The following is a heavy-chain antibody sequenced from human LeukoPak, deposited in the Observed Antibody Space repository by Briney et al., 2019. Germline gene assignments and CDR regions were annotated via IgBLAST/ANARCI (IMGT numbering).Heavy chain of an antibody. D-gene: IGHD1-26*01. CDR1: ELTFDDYA. J-gene: IGHJ3*02. CDR3: AKEWESDAFDI. CDR2: ISWNSGSI. Sequence: GGSLRLSCAASELTFDDYAMHWVRQAPGKGLEWVSGISWNSGSIGYADSVKGRFTISRDNAKNSLYLQMNSLRAEDTALYYCAKEWESDAFDIWGQGTMVTVSS. V-gene: IGHV3-9*01.